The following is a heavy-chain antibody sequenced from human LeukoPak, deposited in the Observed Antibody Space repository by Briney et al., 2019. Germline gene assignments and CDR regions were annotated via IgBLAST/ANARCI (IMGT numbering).Heavy chain of an antibody. CDR1: GITLSNYG. CDR2: ISGSGGST. CDR3: AKRGVVVRVILIGFHKEAYYFDS. J-gene: IGHJ4*02. Sequence: GGSLRLSCAVSGITLSNYGMSWVRQVPGKGLEWVAGISGSGGSTNYADSVKGRFTISRDNPKNTLYLQMNSLRAEDTAVYFCAKRGVVVRVILIGFHKEAYYFDSWGQGALVSVSS. V-gene: IGHV3-23*01. D-gene: IGHD3-10*01.